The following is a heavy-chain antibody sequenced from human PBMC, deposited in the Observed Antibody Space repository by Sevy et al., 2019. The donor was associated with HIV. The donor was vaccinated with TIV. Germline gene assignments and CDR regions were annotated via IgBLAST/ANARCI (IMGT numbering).Heavy chain of an antibody. CDR3: ATTKDYYDSSGYPFDY. CDR2: FDPEDGET. Sequence: ASVKVSCKVSGYTLIELSMHWLRQAPGKGLEWVGSFDPEDGETVYEHNFQGRVSMTEDTSTDTAYMEVISLKFEDTAVYYCATTKDYYDSSGYPFDYWGQGTLVTVSS. CDR1: GYTLIELS. J-gene: IGHJ4*02. V-gene: IGHV1-24*01. D-gene: IGHD3-22*01.